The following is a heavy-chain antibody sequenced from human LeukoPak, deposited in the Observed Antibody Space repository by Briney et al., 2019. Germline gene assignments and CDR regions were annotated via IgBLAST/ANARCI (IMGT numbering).Heavy chain of an antibody. J-gene: IGHJ5*02. Sequence: GSSVKVSCKASGGTFISYAISWVRQAPGQGLEWMGGIIPIFGTANYAQKFQGRVTITTDESTSTAYMELSSLRSEDTAVYYCAREPRYSHNWFDPWGQGTLVTVSS. CDR3: AREPRYSHNWFDP. V-gene: IGHV1-69*05. CDR1: GGTFISYA. CDR2: IIPIFGTA. D-gene: IGHD5-18*01.